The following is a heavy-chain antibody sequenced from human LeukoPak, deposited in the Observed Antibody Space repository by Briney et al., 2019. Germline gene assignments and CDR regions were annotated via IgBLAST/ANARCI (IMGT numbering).Heavy chain of an antibody. CDR2: INWNGGTT. CDR1: EFSVGSNY. Sequence: GGSLRLSCAASEFSVGSNYMTWVRQAPGKGLEWVSGINWNGGTTGYADSVKGRFTISRDNAKNSLHLQMNSLRAEDTALYYCARGYSGYGGYYYYYMDVWGKGTTVTVSS. V-gene: IGHV3-20*04. D-gene: IGHD5-12*01. J-gene: IGHJ6*03. CDR3: ARGYSGYGGYYYYYMDV.